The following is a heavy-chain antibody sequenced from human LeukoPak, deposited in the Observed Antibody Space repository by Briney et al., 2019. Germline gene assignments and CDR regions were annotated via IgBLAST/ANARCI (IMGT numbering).Heavy chain of an antibody. Sequence: GASVEVSCKASGYTFTSYYMYWVRQAPGQGLEWMGIINPGGGNTSYAQKFQGRVTMTSDMSTSTVYLDLSSLRSEDTAVYYCARRGVVPAGIPFDYWGQGTLVTVSS. J-gene: IGHJ4*02. CDR1: GYTFTSYY. V-gene: IGHV1-46*01. CDR3: ARRGVVPAGIPFDY. CDR2: INPGGGNT. D-gene: IGHD2-2*01.